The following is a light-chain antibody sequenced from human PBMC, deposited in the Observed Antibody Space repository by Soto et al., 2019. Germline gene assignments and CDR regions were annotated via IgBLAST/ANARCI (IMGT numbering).Light chain of an antibody. V-gene: IGKV3D-15*01. CDR3: QQYNKWPLS. CDR1: QSVNSR. Sequence: EIVLTQSPGPLSLSPGERATLSCRASQSVNSRLAWYQHKPGQAPRLLISGASSRATGIPDRFSGTGSGTEFTLTISSLQSEDVAVYYCQQYNKWPLSFGQGTKVDIK. CDR2: GAS. J-gene: IGKJ1*01.